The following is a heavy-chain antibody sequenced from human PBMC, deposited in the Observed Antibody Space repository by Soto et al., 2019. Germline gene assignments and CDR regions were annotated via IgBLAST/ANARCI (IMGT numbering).Heavy chain of an antibody. D-gene: IGHD1-26*01. CDR3: ARVYAGSPPYPTTGGMDV. Sequence: PGGSLRLSCTASGFTFSSYEMNWVRQAPGKGLEWVSYISSSGSTIYYADSVKGRFTISRDNAKNSLYLQMNSLRAEDTAVYYCARVYAGSPPYPTTGGMDVWGQGTTVTVSS. J-gene: IGHJ6*02. CDR1: GFTFSSYE. CDR2: ISSSGSTI. V-gene: IGHV3-48*03.